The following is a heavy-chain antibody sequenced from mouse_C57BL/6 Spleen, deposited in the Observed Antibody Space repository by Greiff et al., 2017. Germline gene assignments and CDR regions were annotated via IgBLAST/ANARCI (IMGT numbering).Heavy chain of an antibody. Sequence: VKLVESGPELVKPGASVKISCKASGYAFSSSWMNWVKQRPGKGLEWIGRIYPGDGDTNYNGKFKGKATLTADKSSSTAYMQLSSLTSEDSAVYFCAVIYYDYDYAMDYWGQGTSVTVSS. V-gene: IGHV1-82*01. CDR2: IYPGDGDT. D-gene: IGHD2-4*01. J-gene: IGHJ4*01. CDR3: AVIYYDYDYAMDY. CDR1: GYAFSSSW.